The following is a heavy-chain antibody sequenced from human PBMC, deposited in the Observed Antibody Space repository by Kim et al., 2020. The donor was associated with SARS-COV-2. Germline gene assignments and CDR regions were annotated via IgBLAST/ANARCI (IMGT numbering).Heavy chain of an antibody. CDR3: ARDPPYCSSTSCYNWYFDL. D-gene: IGHD2-2*01. CDR1: GFTFSSYG. V-gene: IGHV3-33*01. Sequence: GGSLRLSCAASGFTFSSYGMHWVRQAPGKGLEWVAVIWYDGSNKYYADSVKGRFTISRDNSKNTLYLQMNSLRAEDTAVYYCARDPPYCSSTSCYNWYFDLWGRGTLVTVSS. CDR2: IWYDGSNK. J-gene: IGHJ2*01.